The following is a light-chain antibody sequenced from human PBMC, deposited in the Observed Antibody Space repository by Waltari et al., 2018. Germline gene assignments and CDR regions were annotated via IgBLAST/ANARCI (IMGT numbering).Light chain of an antibody. J-gene: IGKJ1*01. Sequence: EIVLTQSPGTLSLSLGERATVSCRASQSVSRALAWYQQKTGQAPRLLIYGASTWATGIPERCSGSGSGTDFSLTISRLEPDDVAVYYCQHYLRLPVTFGQGTTVEI. CDR2: GAS. CDR1: QSVSRA. CDR3: QHYLRLPVT. V-gene: IGKV3-20*01.